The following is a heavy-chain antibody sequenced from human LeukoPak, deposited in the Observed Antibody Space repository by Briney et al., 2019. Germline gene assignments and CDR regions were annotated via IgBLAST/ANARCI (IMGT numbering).Heavy chain of an antibody. Sequence: ASETLSLTCTVSGGSISSSSYYWGWIRQPPGKGLEWIGSIYYSGSTYYNPSLKSRVTISVDTSKNQFSLKLSSVTAADTAVYYCARDLGSSGWLYYFDYWGQGTLVTVSS. CDR1: GGSISSSSYY. CDR2: IYYSGST. J-gene: IGHJ4*02. V-gene: IGHV4-39*02. CDR3: ARDLGSSGWLYYFDY. D-gene: IGHD6-19*01.